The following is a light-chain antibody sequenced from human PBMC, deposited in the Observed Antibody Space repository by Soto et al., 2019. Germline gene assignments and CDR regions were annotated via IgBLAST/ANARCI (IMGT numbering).Light chain of an antibody. CDR2: DAS. V-gene: IGKV1-33*01. J-gene: IGKJ3*01. CDR1: QDISNY. Sequence: DLQMSQSPSSLSASVGDRGTITCQASQDISNYLNWYQQKPGKAPKLLIYDASNLETGVPSRFSGSGSGTDFTFTISSLQPEDIATYYCQGPTFGPGTKVDIK. CDR3: QGPT.